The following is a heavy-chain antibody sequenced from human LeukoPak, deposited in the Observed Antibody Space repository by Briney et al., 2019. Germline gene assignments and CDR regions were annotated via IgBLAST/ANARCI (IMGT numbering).Heavy chain of an antibody. CDR3: ARCVTGWPNWFAP. V-gene: IGHV3-23*01. CDR2: IHYIRDGP. D-gene: IGHD6-19*01. CDR1: GFTFSSYW. J-gene: IGHJ5*02. Sequence: GGSLRLSCAASGFTFSSYWMHWVRQAPGKGLEWVATIHYIRDGPYYADSVEGRFTISRDDSKNTVYLQMNSLRVEDTAIYYCARCVTGWPNWFAPWGQGTLVTVSS.